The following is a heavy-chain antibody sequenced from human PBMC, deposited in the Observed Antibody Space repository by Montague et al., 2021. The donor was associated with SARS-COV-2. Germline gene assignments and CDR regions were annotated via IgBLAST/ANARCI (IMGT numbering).Heavy chain of an antibody. D-gene: IGHD3-10*01. CDR1: GGSVSSRPYY. CDR3: ARSCYYGSGTYVYNYYMDE. Sequence: SETLSLTCTVSGGSVSSRPYYWVWIRQPPRMGLEWVGSISDSGRTYFSPSLKSRLTIAVYSSENQFSLRLSSVTAADTAVYYCARSCYYGSGTYVYNYYMDEWGKGTPVTVSS. CDR2: ISDSGRT. V-gene: IGHV4-39*01. J-gene: IGHJ6*03.